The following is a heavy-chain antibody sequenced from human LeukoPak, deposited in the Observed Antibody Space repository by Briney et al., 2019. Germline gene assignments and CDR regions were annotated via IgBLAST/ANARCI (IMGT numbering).Heavy chain of an antibody. V-gene: IGHV3-7*01. J-gene: IGHJ4*02. D-gene: IGHD6-25*01. CDR2: IKQDGSDI. CDR1: GFTFTSYA. Sequence: GGSLRLSCAASGFTFTSYAMSWVRQAPGKGVEWVAHIKQDGSDIYYVDSVKGRFTISRDNAKNSLYLQMNSLRAEDTAVYFCARGSSRSGAVYDYWGQGTLVTVSS. CDR3: ARGSSRSGAVYDY.